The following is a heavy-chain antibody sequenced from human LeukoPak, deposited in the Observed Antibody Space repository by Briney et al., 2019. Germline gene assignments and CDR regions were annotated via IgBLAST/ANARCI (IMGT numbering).Heavy chain of an antibody. V-gene: IGHV1-2*04. J-gene: IGHJ5*02. CDR1: GGTFSSYA. Sequence: ASVKVSCKASGGTFSSYAISWVRQAPGQGLEWMGWINPNSGGTNYAQKFQGWVTMTRDTSISTAYMELSRLRSDDTAVYYCARGAVVPATTYNWFDPWGQGTLVTVSS. D-gene: IGHD2-2*01. CDR2: INPNSGGT. CDR3: ARGAVVPATTYNWFDP.